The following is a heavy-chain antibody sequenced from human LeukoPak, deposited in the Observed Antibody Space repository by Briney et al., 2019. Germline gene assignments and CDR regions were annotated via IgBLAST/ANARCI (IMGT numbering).Heavy chain of an antibody. V-gene: IGHV1-2*02. D-gene: IGHD3-22*01. CDR1: GYTFTGYY. CDR2: INPNSGGT. J-gene: IGHJ5*02. CDR3: ARDYYDSSGYSNWFDP. Sequence: AASVKVFCKASGYTFTGYYMHWVRQAPGQGLEWTGWINPNSGGTNYAQKFQGRVTMTRDTSISTAYMELSRLRSDDTAVYYCARDYYDSSGYSNWFDPWGQGTLVTVSS.